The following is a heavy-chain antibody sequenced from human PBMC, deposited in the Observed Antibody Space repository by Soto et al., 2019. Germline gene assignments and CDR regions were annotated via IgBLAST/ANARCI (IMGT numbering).Heavy chain of an antibody. J-gene: IGHJ4*02. CDR1: GFTVSTFG. CDR3: TGEVASGY. CDR2: ISRDGGTK. Sequence: QVQLVESGGGVVQPGRSLRLSCAVSGFTVSTFGWHWSGQAPGKGLEWVAVISRDGGTKYYADSVKGRFTISRDTSRNTLFLEMNSLRSDAMAVYYCTGEVASGYWGQGTLVTVSS. V-gene: IGHV3-30*03. D-gene: IGHD2-8*02.